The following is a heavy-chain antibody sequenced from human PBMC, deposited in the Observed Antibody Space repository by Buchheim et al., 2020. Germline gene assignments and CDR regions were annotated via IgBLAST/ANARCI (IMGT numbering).Heavy chain of an antibody. Sequence: EVHLVESGGGLVQPGGSLRLSCAASGFTFSTHWMHWGRKAPGKGLEWVANIKEDGSEKKYVGSVKGRFTISRDNAKNSLYLQMNNLRAEDTAVYYCVRGVPFGGDWGQGTL. CDR1: GFTFSTHW. D-gene: IGHD3-10*01. V-gene: IGHV3-7*01. CDR3: VRGVPFGGD. J-gene: IGHJ4*02. CDR2: IKEDGSEK.